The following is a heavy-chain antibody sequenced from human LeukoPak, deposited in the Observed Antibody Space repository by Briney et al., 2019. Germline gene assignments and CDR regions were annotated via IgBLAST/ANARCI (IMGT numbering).Heavy chain of an antibody. CDR3: AKSRRGFWSGYYIGNYYYMDV. CDR1: GFTFSSYA. Sequence: PGGSLRLSCAASGFTFSSYAMSWVRQAPGKGLEWVAFIRYDGSNKYYADSVKGRFTISRDNSKNTLYLQMNSLRAEDTAVYYCAKSRRGFWSGYYIGNYYYMDVWGKGTTVTVSS. J-gene: IGHJ6*03. D-gene: IGHD3-3*01. CDR2: IRYDGSNK. V-gene: IGHV3-30*02.